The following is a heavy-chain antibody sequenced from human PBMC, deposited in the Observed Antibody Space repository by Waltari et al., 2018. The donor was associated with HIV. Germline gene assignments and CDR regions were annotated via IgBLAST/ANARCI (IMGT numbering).Heavy chain of an antibody. Sequence: EVQLVESGGGLVQPGGSLRLSCAASGFTFSSYWMSWVRQAPGKGLEWVANIKQDGSEKYYVDSVKGRFTISRDNAKNSLYLQMNSLRAEDTAVYYCASAYSSSSNRDYYYYGMDVWGQGTTVTVSS. D-gene: IGHD6-6*01. CDR2: IKQDGSEK. CDR1: GFTFSSYW. V-gene: IGHV3-7*01. CDR3: ASAYSSSSNRDYYYYGMDV. J-gene: IGHJ6*02.